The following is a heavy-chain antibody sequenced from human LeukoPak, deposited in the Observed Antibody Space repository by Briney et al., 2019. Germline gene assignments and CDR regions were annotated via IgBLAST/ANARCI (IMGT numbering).Heavy chain of an antibody. J-gene: IGHJ4*02. CDR3: AKDSLYSSSWYPNFDY. CDR2: ISGSGGST. CDR1: GFTVSNDY. D-gene: IGHD6-13*01. V-gene: IGHV3-23*01. Sequence: GGSLRLSCAASGFTVSNDYMAWVRQAPGRGLEWVSAISGSGGSTYYADSVKGRFTISRDNSKNTLYLQMNSLRAEDTAVYYCAKDSLYSSSWYPNFDYWGQGTLVTVSS.